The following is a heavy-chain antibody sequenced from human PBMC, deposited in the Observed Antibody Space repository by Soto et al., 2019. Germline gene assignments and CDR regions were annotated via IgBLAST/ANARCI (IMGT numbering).Heavy chain of an antibody. D-gene: IGHD2-15*01. J-gene: IGHJ5*02. CDR1: GGTFSSYA. CDR3: AREALIVVVVAASGWFDP. V-gene: IGHV1-69*13. Sequence: GASVKVSCKASGGTFSSYAISWVRQAPGQGLELMGVIIPIFGTANYAQKFQGRVTITADESTSTAYMELSSLRSEDTAVYYFAREALIVVVVAASGWFDPWGQGTLVTVSS. CDR2: IIPIFGTA.